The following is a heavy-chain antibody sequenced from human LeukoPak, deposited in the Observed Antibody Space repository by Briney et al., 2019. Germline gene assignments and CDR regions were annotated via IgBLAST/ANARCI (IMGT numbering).Heavy chain of an antibody. CDR1: GFTFSSYG. V-gene: IGHV3-30*02. Sequence: GGSLRPSCAASGFTFSSYGMHWVRQAPGKGLEWVAFIRYDGSNKYYADSVKGRFTISRDNSKNTLYLQMNSLRAEDTAVYYCAKDAGSIAARRGEADYYYYYMDVWGKGTTVTVSS. J-gene: IGHJ6*03. D-gene: IGHD6-6*01. CDR3: AKDAGSIAARRGEADYYYYYMDV. CDR2: IRYDGSNK.